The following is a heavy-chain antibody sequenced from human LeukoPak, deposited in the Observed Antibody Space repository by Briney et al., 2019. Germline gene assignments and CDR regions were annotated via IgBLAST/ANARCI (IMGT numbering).Heavy chain of an antibody. J-gene: IGHJ4*02. V-gene: IGHV3-33*01. CDR3: ARERQGTGGFDY. CDR1: GFTFSSYG. Sequence: GGSLRLSCAASGFTFSSYGMHWVRQAPGKGLEWVAVIWYDGSNKYYADSVKGRFTISRDNSKNTLYLQMNSLRAEDTAVYYCARERQGTGGFDYWGQGTLVTVSS. CDR2: IWYDGSNK. D-gene: IGHD1-1*01.